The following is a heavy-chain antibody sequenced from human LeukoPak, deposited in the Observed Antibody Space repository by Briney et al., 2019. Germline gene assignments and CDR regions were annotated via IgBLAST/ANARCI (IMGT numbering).Heavy chain of an antibody. CDR2: IYYSGST. Sequence: PSESLSLTCTVSGGSISSYYWSWIRQPPGKGLEWIGYIYYSGSTNYNPSLKSRVTISVDTSKNQFSLKLSSVTAADTAVYYCARETYGMDVWGKGTTVTVSS. V-gene: IGHV4-59*01. J-gene: IGHJ6*04. CDR1: GGSISSYY. CDR3: ARETYGMDV.